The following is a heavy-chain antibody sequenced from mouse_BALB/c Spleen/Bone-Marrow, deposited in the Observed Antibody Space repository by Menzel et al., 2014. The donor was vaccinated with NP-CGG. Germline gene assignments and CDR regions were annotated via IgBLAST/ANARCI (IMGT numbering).Heavy chain of an antibody. CDR3: ASGGFDY. V-gene: IGHV1-7*01. J-gene: IGHJ2*01. CDR1: GYTFTSYW. CDR2: ITPSTGYI. Sequence: QVQLQQSGPELAKPGASVKMSCKASGYTFTSYWMHWIKQRPGQGLEWIGYITPSTGYIEYNQKFKDKATLTADKSSSTAYMQLRSLTSEDGAIDYCASGGFDYWGQGTTPTGSS.